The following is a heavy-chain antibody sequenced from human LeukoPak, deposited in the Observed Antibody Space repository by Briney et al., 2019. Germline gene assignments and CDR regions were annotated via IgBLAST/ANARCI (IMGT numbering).Heavy chain of an antibody. CDR1: GFTFSNYA. CDR3: GSQYGNTWQY. J-gene: IGHJ4*02. CDR2: LSHDGGSK. V-gene: IGHV3-30-3*01. Sequence: GRSLRLSCAASGFTFSNYAMHWVRQAPGKGLEWVAILSHDGGSKYYADSVKGRFTISRDNSKNTLYLQMNSLRAEDTAVYYCGSQYGNTWQYWGQGTLVTVSS. D-gene: IGHD5-24*01.